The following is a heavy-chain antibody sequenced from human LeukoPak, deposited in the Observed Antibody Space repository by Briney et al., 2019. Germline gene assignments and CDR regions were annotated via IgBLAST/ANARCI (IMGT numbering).Heavy chain of an antibody. V-gene: IGHV1-2*02. J-gene: IGHJ4*02. Sequence: ASVKVSCKASGYTFTGYYMHWVRQAPGQGLEWMGWINPNSGGTNYAQKFQGRVTMTSDTSISTAYMELSRLRSDDTAVYYCARGTGRLLLPFGYWGQGTLVTVSS. D-gene: IGHD3-22*01. CDR1: GYTFTGYY. CDR2: INPNSGGT. CDR3: ARGTGRLLLPFGY.